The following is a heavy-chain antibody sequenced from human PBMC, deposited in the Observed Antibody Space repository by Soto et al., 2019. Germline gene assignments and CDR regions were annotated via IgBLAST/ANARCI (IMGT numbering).Heavy chain of an antibody. J-gene: IGHJ4*02. Sequence: PSETLSLTSTASGGSISRSSYYSGWVRQPPGKGLEWIGSIYYSGSTYYNPSLKSRVTISVDTSKNQFSLKLSSVTAADTAVYYCARRRAQMATLDYWGQGTLVTVSS. D-gene: IGHD5-12*01. V-gene: IGHV4-39*01. CDR1: GGSISRSSYY. CDR3: ARRRAQMATLDY. CDR2: IYYSGST.